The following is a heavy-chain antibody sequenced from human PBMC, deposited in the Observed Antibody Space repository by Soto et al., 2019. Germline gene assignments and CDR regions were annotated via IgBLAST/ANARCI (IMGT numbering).Heavy chain of an antibody. D-gene: IGHD3-3*01. V-gene: IGHV1-18*01. CDR2: ISAYNGNT. CDR1: GYTFTSYG. Sequence: ASVKVSCKASGYTFTSYGISWVRQAPGQGLEWMGWISAYNGNTNYAQKLQGRVTMTTDTSTSTAYMELRSLRSDDTAVYYCARGPNYDFWSGYPTPANYYGMDVWAQGTTVTVSS. CDR3: ARGPNYDFWSGYPTPANYYGMDV. J-gene: IGHJ6*02.